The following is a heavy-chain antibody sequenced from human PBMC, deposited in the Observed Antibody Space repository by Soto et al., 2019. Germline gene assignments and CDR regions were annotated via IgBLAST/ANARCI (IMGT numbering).Heavy chain of an antibody. J-gene: IGHJ6*02. V-gene: IGHV1-69*13. CDR3: ARGGYDSSYYGMDV. CDR1: VGSFSSYA. D-gene: IGHD3-22*01. CDR2: IIPIFGTA. Sequence: SVNGSYHASVGSFSSYAMRWVRQAPGQGLEWMGGIIPIFGTANYAQKFQGRVTITADESTSTAYMELSSLRSEDTAVYYCARGGYDSSYYGMDVWGQGTTVTVSS.